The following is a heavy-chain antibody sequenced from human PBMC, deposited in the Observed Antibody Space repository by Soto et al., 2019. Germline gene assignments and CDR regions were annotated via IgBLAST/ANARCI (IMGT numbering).Heavy chain of an antibody. Sequence: ASVKVSCKASGYTFTSYDINWVRQATGQGHERKGWMNPNSGNTGYAQKFQGRVTMTRNTSISTAYMELSSLGSEDTAVYYCARGPPARARKYVGTSCYFNYWGQGTLVTVSS. J-gene: IGHJ4*02. CDR3: ARGPPARARKYVGTSCYFNY. CDR2: MNPNSGNT. CDR1: GYTFTSYD. V-gene: IGHV1-8*01. D-gene: IGHD2-2*01.